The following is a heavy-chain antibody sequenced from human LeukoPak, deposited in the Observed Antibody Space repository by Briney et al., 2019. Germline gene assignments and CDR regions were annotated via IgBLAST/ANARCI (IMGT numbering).Heavy chain of an antibody. CDR2: INAVDANT. Sequence: GGSLRLSCAASGFIFSSYAMTWVRQAPGKGLEWVSTINAVDANTFYAGPVRGRFTVSRDNSENTLYLQMNSLRAEDTAVYYCAKQFLDTNWGQGTLVTVSS. CDR1: GFIFSSYA. J-gene: IGHJ4*02. D-gene: IGHD3-3*01. CDR3: AKQFLDTN. V-gene: IGHV3-23*01.